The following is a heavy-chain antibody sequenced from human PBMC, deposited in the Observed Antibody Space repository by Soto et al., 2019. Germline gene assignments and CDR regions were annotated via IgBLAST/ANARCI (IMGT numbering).Heavy chain of an antibody. CDR1: GGTLRSYT. D-gene: IGHD2-15*01. Sequence: PSVKVSCKGSGGTLRSYTFSLVRQAPGQRFEWMGRVIPNLGVTNYAKKFQGRFTIVVDTSTSTAYMELNSLRYEDTAVYYCARDKGYCSDTSCPDFDYWGQGTLVTVSS. V-gene: IGHV1-69*04. J-gene: IGHJ4*02. CDR3: ARDKGYCSDTSCPDFDY. CDR2: VIPNLGVT.